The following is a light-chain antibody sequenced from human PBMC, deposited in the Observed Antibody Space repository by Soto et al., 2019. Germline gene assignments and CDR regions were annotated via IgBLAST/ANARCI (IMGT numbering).Light chain of an antibody. Sequence: QSALTQPASVSGSPGQSITISCTGTSSDFGGYNYVSWYQQHPGKDPKLMIYDVSNRPSGVSNRFSGSKSGNTASLTISGLQAEDEADDYGCSCKSSITRVFGGGTKRTVL. J-gene: IGLJ2*01. CDR1: SSDFGGYNY. V-gene: IGLV2-14*01. CDR2: DVS. CDR3: CSCKSSITRV.